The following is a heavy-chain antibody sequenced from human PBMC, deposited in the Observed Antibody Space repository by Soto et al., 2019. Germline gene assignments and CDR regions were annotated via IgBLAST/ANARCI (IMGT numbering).Heavy chain of an antibody. D-gene: IGHD7-27*01. CDR3: ARRWGRTFDY. CDR1: GDSVSSNSAA. V-gene: IGHV6-1*01. CDR2: TYYRSKWYS. Sequence: SQTLSLTCAISGDSVSSNSAAWNWIRQSPSRGLEWLGRTYYRSKWYSDFAVSVRGRITINADTSKNQFSLKLSSVTAADTAVYYCARRWGRTFDYWGQGTLVTVSS. J-gene: IGHJ4*02.